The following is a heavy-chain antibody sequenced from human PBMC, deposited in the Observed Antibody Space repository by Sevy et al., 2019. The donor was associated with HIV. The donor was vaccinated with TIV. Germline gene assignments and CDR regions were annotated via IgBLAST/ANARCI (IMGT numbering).Heavy chain of an antibody. D-gene: IGHD1-26*01. J-gene: IGHJ3*02. CDR3: GRDSYSGSYYWYAFDI. CDR1: GYTFTSYA. CDR2: INTNTGNP. V-gene: IGHV7-4-1*02. Sequence: ASVKVSCKASGYTFTSYAMNWVRQAPGQGLEWMGWINTNTGNPTYAQGFTGRFVFSLDTSFSTAYLQISGLKAEDTAVDYCGRDSYSGSYYWYAFDIWGQGTMVTVSS.